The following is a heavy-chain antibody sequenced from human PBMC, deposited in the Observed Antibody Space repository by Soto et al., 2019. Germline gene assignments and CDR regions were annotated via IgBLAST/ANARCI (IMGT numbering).Heavy chain of an antibody. J-gene: IGHJ4*02. D-gene: IGHD3-22*01. CDR1: GGSISSSNW. Sequence: QVQLQESGPGLVKPSGTLSLTCAVSGGSISSSNWWSWVRQPPGKGLEWIGEIYHNGSTNYNPSLKSRVTISVDKSKNQFSLKLSSVTAADTAVYYCARGRTYYYDSSGYYWDYWGQGTLVTVSS. CDR3: ARGRTYYYDSSGYYWDY. CDR2: IYHNGST. V-gene: IGHV4-4*02.